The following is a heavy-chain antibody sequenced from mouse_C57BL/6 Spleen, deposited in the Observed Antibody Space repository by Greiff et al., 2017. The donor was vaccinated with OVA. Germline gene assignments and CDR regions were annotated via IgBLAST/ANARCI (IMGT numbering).Heavy chain of an antibody. J-gene: IGHJ4*01. CDR1: GYTFTSYW. CDR3: ASQLGRNYAMDY. CDR2: IYPSDSET. D-gene: IGHD4-1*02. V-gene: IGHV1-61*01. Sequence: QVQLQQPGAELVRPGSSVKLSCKASGYTFTSYWMDWVKQRPGQGLEWIGNIYPSDSETHYNQKFKDKATLTVDKSSSTAYMQLSSLTSEDSAVYYCASQLGRNYAMDYWGQGTSVTVSS.